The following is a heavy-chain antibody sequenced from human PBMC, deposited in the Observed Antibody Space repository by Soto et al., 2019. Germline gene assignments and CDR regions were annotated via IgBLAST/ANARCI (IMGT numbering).Heavy chain of an antibody. CDR2: IWYDGSNK. Sequence: QVQLVESGGGVVQPGRSLRLSCAASGFTFSSYGMHWVRQAPGKGLEWVAVIWYDGSNKYYADSVKGRFTISRDNSKNTLYLQMNSLRAEDTAVYYCARDHSYGLRGIDYWGQGTLVTVSS. CDR3: ARDHSYGLRGIDY. D-gene: IGHD5-18*01. CDR1: GFTFSSYG. V-gene: IGHV3-33*01. J-gene: IGHJ4*02.